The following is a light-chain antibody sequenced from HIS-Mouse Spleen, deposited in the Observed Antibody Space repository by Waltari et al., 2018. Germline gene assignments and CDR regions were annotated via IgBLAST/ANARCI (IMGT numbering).Light chain of an antibody. Sequence: DIVMDQSPDSLAVSLGERATINCKSSQSVLYSSNNKNYLAWYQQKPGQPPKLLIYWASTRESGVPDRFSGSGSGTDFTLTISSLQAEDVAVYYCQQYYSTPQTFGGGTKVEIK. CDR2: WAS. CDR1: QSVLYSSNNKNY. CDR3: QQYYSTPQT. V-gene: IGKV4-1*01. J-gene: IGKJ4*01.